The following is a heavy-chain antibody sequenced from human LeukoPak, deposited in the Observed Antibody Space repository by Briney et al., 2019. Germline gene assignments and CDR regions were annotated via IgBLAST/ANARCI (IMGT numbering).Heavy chain of an antibody. J-gene: IGHJ1*01. Sequence: PGRSLRLYCAASGFTFSNDGMHRVHQAPGKELKGVAVVWYDGSNKYYADSVKSRFTISRGNSKNALYLQMNSLRAEDKAVYYCGKDTRSRYVQDWGQGTLVNASS. CDR3: GKDTRSRYVQD. V-gene: IGHV3-33*06. D-gene: IGHD2/OR15-2a*01. CDR1: GFTFSNDG. CDR2: VWYDGSNK.